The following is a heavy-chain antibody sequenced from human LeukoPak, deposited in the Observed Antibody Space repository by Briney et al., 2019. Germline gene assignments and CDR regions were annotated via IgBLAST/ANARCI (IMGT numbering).Heavy chain of an antibody. V-gene: IGHV4-39*07. D-gene: IGHD2-15*01. Sequence: KPSETLSLTCTVSGGSISSSSYYWGWIRQPPGKGLEWIGSIYYSGSTYYNPSLKSRVTISVDRSKNQFSLKLSSVTAADTAVYYCARAVGYCSGGSCYEEYYFDYWGQGTLVTVSS. J-gene: IGHJ4*02. CDR2: IYYSGST. CDR3: ARAVGYCSGGSCYEEYYFDY. CDR1: GGSISSSSYY.